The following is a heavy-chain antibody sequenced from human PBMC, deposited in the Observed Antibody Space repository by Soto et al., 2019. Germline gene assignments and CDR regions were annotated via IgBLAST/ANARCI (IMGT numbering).Heavy chain of an antibody. V-gene: IGHV3-23*01. CDR3: ARHLSGGWYSCSFDS. Sequence: EVQLLESGGGLVQPGGSLRLSCAASGFTFSSYGMNWVRQAPGKGLEWVSGISAGGGSTYYADSVKGRFTISRDNSKNTQNLQMISLRAEDTAIYYCARHLSGGWYSCSFDSWGQGTLVTVSS. D-gene: IGHD1-26*01. J-gene: IGHJ4*02. CDR2: ISAGGGST. CDR1: GFTFSSYG.